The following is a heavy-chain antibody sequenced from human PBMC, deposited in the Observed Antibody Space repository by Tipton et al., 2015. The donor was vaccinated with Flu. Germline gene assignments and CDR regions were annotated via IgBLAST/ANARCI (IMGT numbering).Heavy chain of an antibody. CDR2: VSDTGTT. CDR1: GGSISPYY. V-gene: IGHV4-59*01. Sequence: LRLSCTVSGGSISPYYWNWIRQPPGKGLEWIGYYVSDTGTTDYNPSLRSRVAISEDTSTNQFFLKLSSVTAADTAVYYCARGVIRGDHSYGFDVWGQGTTVTVSS. J-gene: IGHJ6*02. CDR3: ARGVIRGDHSYGFDV. D-gene: IGHD2-21*01.